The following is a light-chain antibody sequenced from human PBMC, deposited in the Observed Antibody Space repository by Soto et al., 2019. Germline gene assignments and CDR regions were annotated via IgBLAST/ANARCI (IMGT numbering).Light chain of an antibody. CDR2: GAS. V-gene: IGKV3-20*01. CDR3: QQYGRSPPT. CDR1: QSVSTNN. Sequence: EIVLTQSPGTLALSPGERATLSCRASQSVSTNNLAWYQRKPGQAPRLLIYGASSRATDIPARFSGSGSGTDFTLTITRLEPEDFAVYYCQQYGRSPPTFGQGTKVEIK. J-gene: IGKJ1*01.